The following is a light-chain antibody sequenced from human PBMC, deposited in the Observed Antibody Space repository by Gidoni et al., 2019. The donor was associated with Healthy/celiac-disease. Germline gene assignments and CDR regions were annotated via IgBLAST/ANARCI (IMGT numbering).Light chain of an antibody. Sequence: DIQMTQSPSSLSASVGDRVTITCRASQSISSYLNWYQQKPGKDPKLLIYAASSLQSGVPSRFSCSGSGTDFTLTISSLQPEDFATYYCQQSYSTLTWTFGQGTKVEIK. V-gene: IGKV1-39*01. CDR3: QQSYSTLTWT. CDR2: AAS. J-gene: IGKJ1*01. CDR1: QSISSY.